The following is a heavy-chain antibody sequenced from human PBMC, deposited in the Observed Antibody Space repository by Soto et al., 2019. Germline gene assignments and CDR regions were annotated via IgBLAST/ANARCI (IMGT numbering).Heavy chain of an antibody. V-gene: IGHV3-33*01. CDR3: ATDGDCSGGSCWVDMDV. CDR2: IWYDGSNK. D-gene: IGHD2-15*01. CDR1: GFTFSSYG. J-gene: IGHJ6*02. Sequence: QVQLVESGGGVVQPGRSLRLSCAASGFTFSSYGMHWVRQAPGKGLEWVAVIWYDGSNKYYADSVKGRFTISRDNSQNTLYLQMNSLKAEDPAVYYCATDGDCSGGSCWVDMDVWGQGSTVTVSS.